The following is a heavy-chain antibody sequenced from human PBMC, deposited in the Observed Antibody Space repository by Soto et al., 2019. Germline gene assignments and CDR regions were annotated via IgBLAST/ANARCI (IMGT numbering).Heavy chain of an antibody. V-gene: IGHV3-9*01. Sequence: GGSLRLSCAASGFTFDDYAMHWVRQAPGKGLEWVSGISWNSGSIGYADSVKGRFTISRANAKNSLYLQMNSLRAEDTALYYCAKENYDFWSGYRIGNWFDPWGQGTLVTVSS. CDR2: ISWNSGSI. CDR1: GFTFDDYA. D-gene: IGHD3-3*01. CDR3: AKENYDFWSGYRIGNWFDP. J-gene: IGHJ5*02.